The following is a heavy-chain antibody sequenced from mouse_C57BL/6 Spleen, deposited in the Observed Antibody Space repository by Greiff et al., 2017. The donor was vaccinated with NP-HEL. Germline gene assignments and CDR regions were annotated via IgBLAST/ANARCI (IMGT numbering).Heavy chain of an antibody. CDR3: ARDPTGGWFAD. V-gene: IGHV1-69*01. CDR1: GYTFTSYW. J-gene: IGHJ3*01. D-gene: IGHD2-10*01. CDR2: IDPSDSYT. Sequence: QVQLQQPGAELVMPGASVKLSCKASGYTFTSYWMHWVKQRPGQGLEWIGEIDPSDSYTNYNQKFKGKSTLTVDKSSSTAYMQLSSLTSEDSAVYYCARDPTGGWFADWGQGTLVTVSA.